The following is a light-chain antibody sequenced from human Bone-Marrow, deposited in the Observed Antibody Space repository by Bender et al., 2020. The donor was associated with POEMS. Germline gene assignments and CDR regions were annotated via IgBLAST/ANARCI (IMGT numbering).Light chain of an antibody. CDR1: SSDVGAYDS. J-gene: IGLJ2*01. CDR2: DVN. V-gene: IGLV2-14*03. CDR3: SSYTSSSTLVV. Sequence: QSALTQPASVSGSPGQSIAISCTGTSSDVGAYDSVSWYQQHPGKAPKLLIYDVNNRPSGISNRFSGSKSGNTASLTISGLKAEDEADYYCSSYTSSSTLVVFGGGTKLTVL.